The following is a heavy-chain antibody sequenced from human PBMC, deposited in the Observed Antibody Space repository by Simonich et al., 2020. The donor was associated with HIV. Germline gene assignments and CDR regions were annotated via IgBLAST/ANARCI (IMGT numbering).Heavy chain of an antibody. Sequence: QVQLQESGPGLVKPSETLSLTCAGSGYSVSSAYYWGWIRQPPGKGLEWIGTYHHRSSHYTPSLQSRLTISVDMSKNQVYLNLSSVTAADTAVYYCGRTNYGSGIDYWGQGTLVTVSS. CDR1: GYSVSSAYY. J-gene: IGHJ4*02. CDR3: GRTNYGSGIDY. V-gene: IGHV4-38-2*01. D-gene: IGHD3-10*01. CDR2: YHHRSS.